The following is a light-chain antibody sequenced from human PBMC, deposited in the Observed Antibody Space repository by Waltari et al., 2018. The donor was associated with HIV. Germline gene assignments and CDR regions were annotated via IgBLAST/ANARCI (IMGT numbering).Light chain of an antibody. J-gene: IGLJ1*01. CDR1: SSDVGGYNY. Sequence: QSALTQPASVSGSPGQSITISCTGTSSDVGGYNYVSWFQQHPGNAPQLMIYEVSNRPSGVSNRFSGSKSGNTASLTISGLQAEDEAEYYCSSYTSSSTLVFGTGTKVTVL. CDR3: SSYTSSSTLV. CDR2: EVS. V-gene: IGLV2-14*01.